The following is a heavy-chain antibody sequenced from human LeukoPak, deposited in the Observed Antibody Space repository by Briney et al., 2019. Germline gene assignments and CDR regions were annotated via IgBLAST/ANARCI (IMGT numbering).Heavy chain of an antibody. CDR2: INPNSGGT. D-gene: IGHD6-6*01. V-gene: IGHV1-2*02. Sequence: ASVKVSCKASGYTFTGYYMHWVRQAPGQGLEWMGWINPNSGGTNYAQKFQSRVTMTRDTSISTAYMELSRLRSDDTAVYYCARERQDSSSSVDYWGQGTLVTVSS. J-gene: IGHJ4*02. CDR1: GYTFTGYY. CDR3: ARERQDSSSSVDY.